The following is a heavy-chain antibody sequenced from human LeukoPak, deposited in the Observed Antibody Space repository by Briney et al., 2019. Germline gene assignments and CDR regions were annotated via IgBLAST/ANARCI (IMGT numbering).Heavy chain of an antibody. J-gene: IGHJ4*02. Sequence: GGSLRLSCAASGFTFNNYAMTWVRQAPGKGLEWVSAISGDSGRTHYADSVKGRFTISRDNSKNTLYLQMNSLKTEDTAVYHCNRWHISGVSYSNVWGQGTLVTVSS. V-gene: IGHV3-23*01. D-gene: IGHD2-15*01. CDR2: ISGDSGRT. CDR1: GFTFNNYA. CDR3: NRWHISGVSYSNV.